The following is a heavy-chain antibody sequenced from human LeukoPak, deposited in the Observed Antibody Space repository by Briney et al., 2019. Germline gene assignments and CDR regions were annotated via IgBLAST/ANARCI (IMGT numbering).Heavy chain of an antibody. CDR2: TYYRSKWYN. D-gene: IGHD2-2*01. Sequence: SQTLSLTCAISGDSVSSNSAAWNWIRQSPSRGLEWLGRTYYRSKWYNDYAVSVKSRITINPDTSKNQFSLQLNSVTPEDTAVYSCARDYGPYCSSTSCPLGDAFDIWGQGTMVTVSS. V-gene: IGHV6-1*01. CDR1: GDSVSSNSAA. J-gene: IGHJ3*02. CDR3: ARDYGPYCSSTSCPLGDAFDI.